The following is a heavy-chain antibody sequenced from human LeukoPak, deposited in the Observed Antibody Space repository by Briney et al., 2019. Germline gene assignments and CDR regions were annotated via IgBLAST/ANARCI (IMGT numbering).Heavy chain of an antibody. Sequence: SVKVSCKASGGTFSSYAISWVRQAPGQGLEWMGGIIPIFGTANYAQKFQGRVTITADESTSTAYMELSSLRSGDTAVYYCATGPYYYDSSGYQNAFDIWGQGTMVTVSS. J-gene: IGHJ3*02. V-gene: IGHV1-69*13. CDR2: IIPIFGTA. CDR1: GGTFSSYA. CDR3: ATGPYYYDSSGYQNAFDI. D-gene: IGHD3-22*01.